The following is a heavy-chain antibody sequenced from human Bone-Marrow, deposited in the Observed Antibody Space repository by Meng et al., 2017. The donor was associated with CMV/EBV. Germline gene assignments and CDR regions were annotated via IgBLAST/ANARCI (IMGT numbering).Heavy chain of an antibody. V-gene: IGHV3-48*04. J-gene: IGHJ4*02. CDR3: ARSLFDSNDPFDY. D-gene: IGHD3-22*01. Sequence: GESLKISCTASGFTFSSYTMNWVRQPPGKGLEWVSYISSSGRAVHYADSLRGRFTVSRDNAKNSLYLQMNSLRADDTAVYYCARSLFDSNDPFDYWGQGAVVTVYS. CDR2: ISSSGRAV. CDR1: GFTFSSYT.